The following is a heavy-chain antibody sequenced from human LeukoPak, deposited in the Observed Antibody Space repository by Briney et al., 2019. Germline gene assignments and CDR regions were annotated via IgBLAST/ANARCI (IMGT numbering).Heavy chain of an antibody. V-gene: IGHV4-4*07. J-gene: IGHJ4*02. CDR1: GGSISNYY. D-gene: IGHD3-10*01. Sequence: PSETLSLTCTVSGGSISNYYWSWIRQPAGKGLEWIGRIYISVSTNYNPSLKSRVTMSVDTSKNQFSLKLSSVTATDTAVYYCARESYYYASGTYSATRMYYFDYWGQGTLVTVSS. CDR2: IYISVST. CDR3: ARESYYYASGTYSATRMYYFDY.